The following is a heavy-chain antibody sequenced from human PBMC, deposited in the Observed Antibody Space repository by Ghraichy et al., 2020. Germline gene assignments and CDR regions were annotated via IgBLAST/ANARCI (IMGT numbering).Heavy chain of an antibody. CDR3: ARAPSGGTAAGARYYYYMDV. CDR2: IYYSRST. V-gene: IGHV4-59*01. J-gene: IGHJ6*03. Sequence: ETLSLTCTVSGGSISNYYWSWIRQPPGKGLEWIGYIYYSRSTNYNPSLKSRVTISVDTSKNQFSLKLSSVTAADTAVYYCARAPSGGTAAGARYYYYMDVWGKGTTVTVSS. CDR1: GGSISNYY. D-gene: IGHD6-13*01.